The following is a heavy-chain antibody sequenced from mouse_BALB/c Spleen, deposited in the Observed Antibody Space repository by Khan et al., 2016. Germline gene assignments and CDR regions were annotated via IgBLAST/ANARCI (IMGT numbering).Heavy chain of an antibody. V-gene: IGHV1-7*01. CDR1: GYTFTSYW. CDR3: ARWAYYGNYLFAY. CDR2: INPSTGYT. Sequence: QVQLQQPGAELAKPGASVKMSCKASGYTFTSYWMHWVKQRPGQGLEWIGYINPSTGYTEYNQKFKDKATLTADKSYSTAYMQLSSLTSEDSAVYYCARWAYYGNYLFAYCGLEALVTVSA. D-gene: IGHD2-10*01. J-gene: IGHJ3*01.